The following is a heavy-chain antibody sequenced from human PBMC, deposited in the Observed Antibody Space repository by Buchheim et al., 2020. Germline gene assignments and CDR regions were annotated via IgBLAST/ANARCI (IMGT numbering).Heavy chain of an antibody. CDR3: ARASNSRDYFDS. J-gene: IGHJ4*02. CDR2: IDGVGSAA. D-gene: IGHD4-23*01. CDR1: GFTVSRYW. V-gene: IGHV3-74*01. Sequence: EVQLVESGGGLVQPGQSLRLSCAASGFTVSRYWMHWVRQVPGKGLVWVSRIDGVGSAADYADSVTGRATVSRDNAKNTVYLQLNSLRVEDTAVYYCARASNSRDYFDSWGQGTL.